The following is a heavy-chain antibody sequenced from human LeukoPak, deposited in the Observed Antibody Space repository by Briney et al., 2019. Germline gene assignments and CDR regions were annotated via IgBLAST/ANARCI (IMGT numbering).Heavy chain of an antibody. V-gene: IGHV3-7*03. Sequence: GGSLRLSCAVSGFPFRNSWMYWVRQAPGKGLEGVANIKKDGSGISYVDSVKGRFIISRDNARNSLYLQMNSLRVEDTAVYFCAGGRSMDVWGKGTAVTVSS. J-gene: IGHJ6*04. CDR2: IKKDGSGI. CDR3: AGGRSMDV. CDR1: GFPFRNSW.